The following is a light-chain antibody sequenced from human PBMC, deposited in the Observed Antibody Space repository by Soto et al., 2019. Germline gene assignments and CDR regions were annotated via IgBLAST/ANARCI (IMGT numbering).Light chain of an antibody. J-gene: IGKJ4*01. CDR3: MQAVQTPLT. CDR1: QSLLHSNGYNY. CDR2: LGS. Sequence: DIVMTQSPLSLPATPGEPASISCRSSQSLLHSNGYNYLDWYLQKPGQSPQLLIYLGSNRASGVPDRFSGSGSGTDFTLKISRVEAEDVGVYYCMQAVQTPLTFGGGTKVEIK. V-gene: IGKV2-28*01.